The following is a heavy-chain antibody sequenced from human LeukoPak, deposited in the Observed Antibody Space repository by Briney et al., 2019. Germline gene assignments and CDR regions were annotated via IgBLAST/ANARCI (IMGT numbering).Heavy chain of an antibody. CDR1: GGSISSGGYS. D-gene: IGHD6-13*01. CDR3: ARGPGSSWSRYYGMDV. CDR2: IYYSGST. J-gene: IGHJ6*02. V-gene: IGHV4-30-2*01. Sequence: SETLSLTCAVSGGSISSGGYSWSWIRQPPGKGLEWIGYIYYSGSTYYNPSLKSRVTISVDRSKNQFSLKLSSVTAADTAVYYCARGPGSSWSRYYGMDVWGQGTTVTVSS.